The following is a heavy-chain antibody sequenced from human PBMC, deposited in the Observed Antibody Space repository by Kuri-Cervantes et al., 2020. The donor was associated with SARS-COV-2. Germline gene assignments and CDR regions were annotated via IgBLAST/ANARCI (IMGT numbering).Heavy chain of an antibody. Sequence: GSLRLSCAASGFTFSDYHMSWIRQAPGKGLEWIGSIYYSGSTYYNPSLKSRVTISVDTSKNQFSLKLSSVTAADTAVYYCARRKITMDRGVEAGGQYYFDYWGQGTLVTVSS. CDR3: ARRKITMDRGVEAGGQYYFDY. V-gene: IGHV4-39*01. J-gene: IGHJ4*02. CDR1: GFTFSDYH. D-gene: IGHD3-10*01. CDR2: IYYSGST.